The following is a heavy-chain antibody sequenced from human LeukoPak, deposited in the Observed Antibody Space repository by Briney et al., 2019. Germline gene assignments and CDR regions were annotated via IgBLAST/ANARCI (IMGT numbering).Heavy chain of an antibody. CDR1: GFTFSSYW. CDR3: ARTRWLDY. CDR2: IKQDGSEK. V-gene: IGHV3-7*01. D-gene: IGHD2-15*01. Sequence: GGSLRLSCAASGFTFSSYWMTWVRQAPGKGLEWVANIKQDGSEKYYVDSVKGRFTVSRDNAKNSLFLQMNSLRVEDTAVYYCARTRWLDYWGQGTLVTVSS. J-gene: IGHJ4*02.